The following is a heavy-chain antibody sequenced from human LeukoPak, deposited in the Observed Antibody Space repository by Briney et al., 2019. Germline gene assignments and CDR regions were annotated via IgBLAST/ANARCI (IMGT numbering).Heavy chain of an antibody. J-gene: IGHJ4*02. CDR3: TSDLDPGDY. Sequence: GGSLRLSCAASGFTFSNAWMSWVRQAPGKGLEWVGRIESKTEGGTTDYAAPVKGRFTISRDDSKNTLYLQMNSMKSEDTAVYYCTSDLDPGDYWGQGTLVTVSS. V-gene: IGHV3-15*04. CDR2: IESKTEGGTT. D-gene: IGHD1-1*01. CDR1: GFTFSNAW.